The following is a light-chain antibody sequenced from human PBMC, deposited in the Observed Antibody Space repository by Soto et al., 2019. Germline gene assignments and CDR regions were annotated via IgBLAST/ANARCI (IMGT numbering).Light chain of an antibody. CDR2: AAS. Sequence: DLQLTQSPSFLSASVGDRVIITCWASQGISSYLAWYQQKPGKAPKLLIYAASTLQSGVPSGFSGSGSGTEFTLTISSLQPEDFATYYCQQFNSFPLTFGGGTKVEIK. V-gene: IGKV1-9*01. CDR3: QQFNSFPLT. CDR1: QGISSY. J-gene: IGKJ4*01.